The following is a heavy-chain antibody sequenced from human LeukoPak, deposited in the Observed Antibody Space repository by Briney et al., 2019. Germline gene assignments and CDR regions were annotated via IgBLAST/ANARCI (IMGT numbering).Heavy chain of an antibody. Sequence: GGSLRLSCAASGFTFSRYAMSWVRQAPGKGLEWVSYISSSSSYTNYADSVKGRFTISRDNAKNSLYLQMNSLRAEDTAVYYCAREAWGTVTDYWGQGTLVTVSS. CDR2: ISSSSSYT. D-gene: IGHD4-17*01. J-gene: IGHJ4*02. V-gene: IGHV3-21*05. CDR1: GFTFSRYA. CDR3: AREAWGTVTDY.